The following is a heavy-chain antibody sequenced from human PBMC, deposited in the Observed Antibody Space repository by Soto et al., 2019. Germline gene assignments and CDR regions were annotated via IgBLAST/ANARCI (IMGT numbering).Heavy chain of an antibody. D-gene: IGHD3-22*01. V-gene: IGHV4-61*01. Sequence: QVQLQESGPGLVKPSETLSLTCTVSGGSVSSGSYYWSCIRQPPGKGLEWIGYIYYSGSTNYNPSLKSRVTISVDASKNQFSLKLSSVTAADTAVYFCARAYDSSGYYFPGYWGQGTLVTVSS. J-gene: IGHJ4*02. CDR3: ARAYDSSGYYFPGY. CDR2: IYYSGST. CDR1: GGSVSSGSYY.